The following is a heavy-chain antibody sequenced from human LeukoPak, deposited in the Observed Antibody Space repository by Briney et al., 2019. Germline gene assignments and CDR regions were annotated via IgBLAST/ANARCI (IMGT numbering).Heavy chain of an antibody. CDR2: ISAYNGNT. CDR1: GYTFTSYG. D-gene: IGHD6-6*01. Sequence: ASVKVSRKASGYTFTSYGISWVRQAPGQGLEWMGWISAYNGNTNYAQKLQGRVTMTTDTSTSTAYMELRSLRSDDTAVYYCARDIGIAARPIALDYWGQGTLVTVSS. CDR3: ARDIGIAARPIALDY. J-gene: IGHJ4*02. V-gene: IGHV1-18*01.